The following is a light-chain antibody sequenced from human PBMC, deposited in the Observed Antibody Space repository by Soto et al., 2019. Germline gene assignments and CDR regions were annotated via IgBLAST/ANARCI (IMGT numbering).Light chain of an antibody. V-gene: IGKV1-39*01. CDR2: AAS. CDR1: QSISSY. J-gene: IGKJ1*01. Sequence: DIQMTQSPSSLSASVGDSATITGRASQSISSYLNWYQQKPGKAPKLLIYAASSLQSGVPSRFSGSGSGTDFTLTISSLQPEDFATYYCQQSYSTQWTVGQGTKVDIK. CDR3: QQSYSTQWT.